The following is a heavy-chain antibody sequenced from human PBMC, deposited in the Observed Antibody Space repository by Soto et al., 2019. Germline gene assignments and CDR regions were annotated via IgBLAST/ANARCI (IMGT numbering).Heavy chain of an antibody. J-gene: IGHJ5*02. CDR3: ARHVGVTTQILDP. CDR1: GCSFTSYG. Sequence: GAEVKKPGESLRISCKGSGCSFTSYGISWVRQMPGKGLEWMGRIDPSDSYTNYSPSFQGHVTISADKSISTAYLQWSSLKASDTAMYYCARHVGVTTQILDPWGQGTLVTVSS. V-gene: IGHV5-10-1*01. D-gene: IGHD4-17*01. CDR2: IDPSDSYT.